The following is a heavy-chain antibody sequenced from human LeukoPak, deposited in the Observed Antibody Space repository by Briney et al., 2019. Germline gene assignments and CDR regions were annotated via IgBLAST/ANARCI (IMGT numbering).Heavy chain of an antibody. Sequence: GASVKVSCKASGYTFTSYDINWVRQATGQGLEWMGWMNPNSGNTGYAQKFQGRVTMTRNTSISTAYMELSSLRSEDTAVYYCARGTSYYGSGRPSGYYFDYWGQGTLVTVSS. CDR1: GYTFTSYD. V-gene: IGHV1-8*01. J-gene: IGHJ4*02. D-gene: IGHD3-10*01. CDR3: ARGTSYYGSGRPSGYYFDY. CDR2: MNPNSGNT.